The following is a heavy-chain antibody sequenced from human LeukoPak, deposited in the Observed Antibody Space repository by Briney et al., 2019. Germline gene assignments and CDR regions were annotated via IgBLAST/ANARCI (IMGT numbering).Heavy chain of an antibody. CDR2: ISAYNGNT. CDR1: GYTFTSYG. V-gene: IGHV1-18*01. D-gene: IGHD2-8*01. J-gene: IGHJ5*02. CDR3: ARGASLMVYAKNWFDP. Sequence: ASVKVSCKASGYTFTSYGISWVRQAPGQGLEWMGWISAYNGNTNYEQKLQGRVTMTTDTSTSTAYMELRSLRSDDTAVYYCARGASLMVYAKNWFDPWGQGTLVSVPS.